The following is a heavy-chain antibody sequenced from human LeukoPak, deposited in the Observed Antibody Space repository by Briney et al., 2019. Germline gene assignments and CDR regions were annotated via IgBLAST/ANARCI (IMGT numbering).Heavy chain of an antibody. Sequence: PRASLKLSCAASGFTFSNYAMSWVRQAPGKGLEWISAITASGGNTYYADSVKGRFTISRDNSKSTVFLQMNSLRAEDTAVYYCAKWGDYDVLTGYYVSDYWGQGTLVTVSS. D-gene: IGHD3-9*01. CDR1: GFTFSNYA. CDR2: ITASGGNT. CDR3: AKWGDYDVLTGYYVSDY. V-gene: IGHV3-23*01. J-gene: IGHJ4*02.